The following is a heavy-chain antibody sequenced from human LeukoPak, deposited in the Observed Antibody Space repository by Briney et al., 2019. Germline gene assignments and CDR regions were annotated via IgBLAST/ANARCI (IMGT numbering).Heavy chain of an antibody. CDR1: GGSFSGYY. CDR2: INHSGST. Sequence: PSETLSLTCAVYGGSFSGYYWSWIRQPPGKGLEWIGEINHSGSTNYNPSLKSRVTISVDTSKNQFSLKLSSVTAADTAVYYCARVSSSWSNADYWGQGTLVTVSS. CDR3: ARVSSSWSNADY. V-gene: IGHV4-34*01. D-gene: IGHD6-13*01. J-gene: IGHJ4*02.